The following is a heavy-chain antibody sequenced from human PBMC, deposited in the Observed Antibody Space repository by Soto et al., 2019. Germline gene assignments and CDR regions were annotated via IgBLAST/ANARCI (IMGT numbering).Heavy chain of an antibody. CDR2: ISGSGGST. CDR3: AKDVVLMVHPRYCSGGSCYYFDY. CDR1: GFTFSSYA. V-gene: IGHV3-23*04. J-gene: IGHJ4*02. D-gene: IGHD2-15*01. Sequence: EVQLVESGGGLAQPGGSLRLSCAASGFTFSSYAMSWVRQAPGKGLEWVSAISGSGGSTYYADSVKGRFTISRDNSKNTLYLQMNSLRAEDTAVYYCAKDVVLMVHPRYCSGGSCYYFDYWGQGTLVTVSS.